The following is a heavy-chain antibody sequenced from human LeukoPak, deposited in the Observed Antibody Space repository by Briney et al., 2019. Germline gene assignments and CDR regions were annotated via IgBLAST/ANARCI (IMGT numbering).Heavy chain of an antibody. CDR3: ARGDDYESTLFDY. D-gene: IGHD5-12*01. CDR1: GASITRYF. J-gene: IGHJ4*02. Sequence: ADTLSLTCTVSGASITRYFWNWIRQPPGKELEWIGYISSGGSTNYNPSLKSRVTLSIDTSKNQFSLKLTSATAADTAVYYCARGDDYESTLFDYWGQGTLVTVSS. CDR2: ISSGGST. V-gene: IGHV4-59*07.